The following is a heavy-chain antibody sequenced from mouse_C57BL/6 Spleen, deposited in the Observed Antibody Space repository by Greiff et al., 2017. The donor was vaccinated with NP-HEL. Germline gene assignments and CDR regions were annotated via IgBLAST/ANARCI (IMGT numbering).Heavy chain of an antibody. CDR2: IWSGGST. Sequence: VMLVESGPGLVQPSQSLSITCTVSGFSLTSYGVHWVRQSPGKGLEWLGVIWSGGSTDYNAAFISRLSICKDNSKSQVFFKMNSLQADDTAIYYCASYGYDVAMDYWGQGTSVTVSS. CDR1: GFSLTSYG. J-gene: IGHJ4*01. D-gene: IGHD2-2*01. CDR3: ASYGYDVAMDY. V-gene: IGHV2-2*01.